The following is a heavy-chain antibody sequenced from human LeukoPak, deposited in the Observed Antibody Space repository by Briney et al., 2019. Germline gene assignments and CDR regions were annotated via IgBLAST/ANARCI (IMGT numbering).Heavy chain of an antibody. V-gene: IGHV1-2*02. D-gene: IGHD3-22*01. CDR3: AYDSSGFWFDP. Sequence: ASVKVSCKASGYTFTAYYMHWVRQAPGQGLEWMGWINPNSGGTNYAQKFQGRVTITADESTSTAYMELSSLRSEDTAVYYCAYDSSGFWFDPWGQGTLVTVSS. J-gene: IGHJ5*02. CDR2: INPNSGGT. CDR1: GYTFTAYY.